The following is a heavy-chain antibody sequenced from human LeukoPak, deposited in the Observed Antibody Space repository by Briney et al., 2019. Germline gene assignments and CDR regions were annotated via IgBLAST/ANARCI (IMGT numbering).Heavy chain of an antibody. CDR2: IYYSGST. J-gene: IGHJ6*03. D-gene: IGHD2-2*01. CDR3: ARMPPPPTAMDYYYYMDV. CDR1: GGSISSYY. Sequence: SETLSLTCTVSGGSISSYYWSWIRQPPGKGLEWIGYIYYSGSTNYNPSLKSRVTISVDTSKNQFSLKLSSVTAADTAVYYCARMPPPPTAMDYYYYMDVWRKGTTVTVSS. V-gene: IGHV4-59*01.